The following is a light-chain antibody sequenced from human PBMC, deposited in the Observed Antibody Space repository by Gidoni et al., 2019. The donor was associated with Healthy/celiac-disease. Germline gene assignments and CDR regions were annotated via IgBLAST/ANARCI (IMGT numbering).Light chain of an antibody. Sequence: QSVLTQPPSVSGAPGQRVTISCTGSSSNIGAGYDVHWYQQLPGTAPKLLLYGNSNRPSGVPDRFSGSKSGTSASLAITGLQAEDEADYYCQSYDSSLSVVFGTGTKVTVL. CDR3: QSYDSSLSVV. CDR1: SSNIGAGYD. CDR2: GNS. V-gene: IGLV1-40*01. J-gene: IGLJ1*01.